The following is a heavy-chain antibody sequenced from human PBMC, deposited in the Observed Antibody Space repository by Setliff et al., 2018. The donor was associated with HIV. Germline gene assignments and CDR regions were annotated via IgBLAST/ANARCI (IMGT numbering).Heavy chain of an antibody. J-gene: IGHJ3*02. CDR1: GDSISTYC. CDR3: ARDYGDYVFAFDI. CDR2: IYTSEST. V-gene: IGHV4-4*07. Sequence: SETLSLTCTVSGDSISTYCWIWIRQPAGKGLEWIGRIYTSESTNYNPSLKSRVTMSLDTSRNQFSLTLSSVTAADTAVYYCARDYGDYVFAFDIWGQGTMVTVSS. D-gene: IGHD4-17*01.